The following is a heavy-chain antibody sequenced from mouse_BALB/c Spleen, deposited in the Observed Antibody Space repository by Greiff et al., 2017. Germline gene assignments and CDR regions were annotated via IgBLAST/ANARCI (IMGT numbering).Heavy chain of an antibody. D-gene: IGHD2-14*01. CDR1: GYTFTDYE. J-gene: IGHJ1*01. Sequence: QVQLQQSGAELVRPGASVTLSCKASGYTFTDYEMHWVKQTPVHGLEWIGAIDPETGGTAYNQKFKGKATLTADKSSSTAYMELRSLTSEDSAVYYCTRGNRYALYCDVWGAGTTVTVSS. CDR3: TRGNRYALYCDV. CDR2: IDPETGGT. V-gene: IGHV1-15*01.